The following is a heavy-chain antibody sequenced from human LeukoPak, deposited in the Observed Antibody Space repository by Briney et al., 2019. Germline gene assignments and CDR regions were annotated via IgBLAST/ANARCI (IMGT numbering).Heavy chain of an antibody. CDR2: ISWNSGSI. J-gene: IGHJ4*02. V-gene: IGHV3-9*01. Sequence: PGGSLRLSCAASGFTFDDYAMHWVRQAPGKGLGWVSGISWNSGSIGYADSVKGRFTISRDNAKNSLYLQMNSLRAEDTALYYCAKAYCSSTSCYSDYWGQGTLVTVSS. D-gene: IGHD2-2*01. CDR1: GFTFDDYA. CDR3: AKAYCSSTSCYSDY.